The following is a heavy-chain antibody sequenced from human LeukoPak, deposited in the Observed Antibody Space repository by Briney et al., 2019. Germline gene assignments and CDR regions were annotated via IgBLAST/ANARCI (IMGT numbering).Heavy chain of an antibody. CDR1: GGSISSDSYY. V-gene: IGHV4-61*02. CDR2: VYSSGST. Sequence: SETLSLTCTLSGGSISSDSYYWSWIRQPAGKRLEWIGRVYSSGSTNYNPSLQSRVTISVDTSKNQFSLKLTSVTAADPAVYFCASRKLWAPVTDSWGEGTLVTVSS. CDR3: ASRKLWAPVTDS. D-gene: IGHD2/OR15-2a*01. J-gene: IGHJ5*01.